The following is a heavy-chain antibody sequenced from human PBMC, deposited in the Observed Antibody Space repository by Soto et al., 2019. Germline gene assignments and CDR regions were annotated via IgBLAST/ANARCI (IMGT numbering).Heavy chain of an antibody. CDR3: ARAGLPKTSGGSGSQPYNWFDP. J-gene: IGHJ5*02. Sequence: EASVKVSCKASGYTFTSYGISWVRQAPGQGLEWMGWISAYNGNTSYAQKLQGRVTMTTDTSTSTAYMELRSLRSDDTAVYYCARAGLPKTSGGSGSQPYNWFDPWGQATLVTVSX. D-gene: IGHD3-10*01. V-gene: IGHV1-18*01. CDR2: ISAYNGNT. CDR1: GYTFTSYG.